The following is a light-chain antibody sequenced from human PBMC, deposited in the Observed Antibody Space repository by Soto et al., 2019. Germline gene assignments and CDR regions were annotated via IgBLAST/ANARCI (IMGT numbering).Light chain of an antibody. CDR3: SSYTSSSTPRNV. CDR1: SSDVGGYNY. Sequence: QSALTQPASVSGSPGQSIIISCTGTSSDVGGYNYVSWYQQHPGKAPKLMIYEVSNRPSGVSNRFSGSKSGNTASLTISGLQAEDEADYYCSSYTSSSTPRNVFGTGTKV. J-gene: IGLJ1*01. CDR2: EVS. V-gene: IGLV2-14*01.